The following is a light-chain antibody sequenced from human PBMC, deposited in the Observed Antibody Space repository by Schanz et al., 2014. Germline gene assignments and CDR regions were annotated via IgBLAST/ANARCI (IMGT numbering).Light chain of an antibody. J-gene: IGKJ5*01. CDR2: AAS. Sequence: DIQMTQSPSSLSASVGDRVTITCRASQGIYNYLAWYQQKPGKVPKLLIYAASTLQSGVPSRFSGSGSGTYFTLTISSLQPEDVATYYCQQFHTYPLTFGQGTRLDIK. V-gene: IGKV1-27*01. CDR1: QGIYNY. CDR3: QQFHTYPLT.